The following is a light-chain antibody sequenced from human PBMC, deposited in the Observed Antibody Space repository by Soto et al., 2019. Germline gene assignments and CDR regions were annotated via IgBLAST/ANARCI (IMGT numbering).Light chain of an antibody. CDR3: QSYDSSLSGYV. CDR2: GNS. V-gene: IGLV1-40*01. J-gene: IGLJ1*01. Sequence: QSVLTQPPSVPGAPGQRVTISCTGSSSNIGAGYDVHWYQQLPGTAPKLLIYGNSNRPSGVPDRFSGSKSGTSASLAITGIQAEDEADYYCQSYDSSLSGYVFGTGTKVTVL. CDR1: SSNIGAGYD.